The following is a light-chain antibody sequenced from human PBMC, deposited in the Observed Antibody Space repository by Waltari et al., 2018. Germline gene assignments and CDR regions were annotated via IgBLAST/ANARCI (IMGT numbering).Light chain of an antibody. CDR3: NSRDSSGNHLV. CDR2: GKN. J-gene: IGLJ2*01. CDR1: RLRSYS. Sequence: SSELTQDPAVSVALGQTVRITCQGDRLRSYSASWYQQKPGQAPVLVIYGKNKLPSGIPDRFSGSSSGNTASLTITGAQAEDEADYYCNSRDSSGNHLVFGGGTKLTVL. V-gene: IGLV3-19*01.